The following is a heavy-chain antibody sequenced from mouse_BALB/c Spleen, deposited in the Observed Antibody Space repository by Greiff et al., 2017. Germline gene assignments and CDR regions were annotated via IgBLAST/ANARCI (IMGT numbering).Heavy chain of an antibody. D-gene: IGHD2-1*01. V-gene: IGHV5-12-1*01. J-gene: IGHJ4*01. CDR2: ISSGGGST. Sequence: DVKLVESGGGLVKPGGSLKLSCAASGFAFSSYDMSWVRQTPEKRLEWVAYISSGGGSTYYPDTVKGRFTISRDNAKNTLYLQMSSLKSEDTAMYYCARRHYGNSYAMDDWGQGTSVTVSS. CDR1: GFAFSSYD. CDR3: ARRHYGNSYAMDD.